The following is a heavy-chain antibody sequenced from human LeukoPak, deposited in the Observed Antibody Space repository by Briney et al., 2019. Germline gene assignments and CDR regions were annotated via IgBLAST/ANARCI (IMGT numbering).Heavy chain of an antibody. CDR3: ARVGTYSSSWYY. V-gene: IGHV4-39*07. D-gene: IGHD6-13*01. J-gene: IGHJ4*02. Sequence: PSETLSLTCTVSGGSISSSSYYWGWIRQPPGKGLEWIGSIYYSGSTYYNPSLKSRVTISVDTSKNQFSLKLSSVTAADTAVYYCARVGTYSSSWYYWGQGTLVTVSS. CDR2: IYYSGST. CDR1: GGSISSSSYY.